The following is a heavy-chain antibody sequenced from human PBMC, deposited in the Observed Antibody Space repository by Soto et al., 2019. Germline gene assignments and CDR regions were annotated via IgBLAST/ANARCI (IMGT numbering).Heavy chain of an antibody. CDR3: ARGRITIFGVYYYGMDV. CDR1: GYTFTSYD. V-gene: IGHV1-8*01. Sequence: XSVKVSCKASGYTFTSYDINWVRQATGQGLEWMGWMNPNSGNTGYAQKFQGRVTMTRNTSISTAYMELSSLRSEDTAVYYCARGRITIFGVYYYGMDVWGQGSTVTVSS. J-gene: IGHJ6*02. CDR2: MNPNSGNT. D-gene: IGHD3-3*01.